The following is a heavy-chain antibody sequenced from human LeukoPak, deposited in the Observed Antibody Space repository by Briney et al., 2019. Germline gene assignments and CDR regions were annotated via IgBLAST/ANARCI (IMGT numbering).Heavy chain of an antibody. CDR2: IIPIFGTA. V-gene: IGHV1-69*05. Sequence: ASVKVSCKASGGTFSSYAISWVRQAPGQGLEWMGRIIPIFGTANYAQKLQGRVTITTDESTSTAYMELSSLRSEDTAVYYCARESLGPLYYYMDVWGKGTTVTVSS. CDR3: ARESLGPLYYYMDV. J-gene: IGHJ6*03. CDR1: GGTFSSYA.